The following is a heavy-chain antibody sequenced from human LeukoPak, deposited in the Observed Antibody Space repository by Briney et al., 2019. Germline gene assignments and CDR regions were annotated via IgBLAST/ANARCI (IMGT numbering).Heavy chain of an antibody. D-gene: IGHD4-17*01. Sequence: ASVKVSCKASEGTFSSYAIIWVRQAPGQGLEWMGRIIPILGIANYAQKFQGRVTITADKSTSTAYMELSSLRSEDTAVYYCARSPPGRSGDYVGKPYYFDYWGQGTLVTVSS. CDR3: ARSPPGRSGDYVGKPYYFDY. J-gene: IGHJ4*02. CDR1: EGTFSSYA. CDR2: IIPILGIA. V-gene: IGHV1-69*04.